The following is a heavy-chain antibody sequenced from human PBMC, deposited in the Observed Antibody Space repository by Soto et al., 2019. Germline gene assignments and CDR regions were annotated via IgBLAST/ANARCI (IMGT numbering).Heavy chain of an antibody. J-gene: IGHJ3*02. CDR2: IYWDDDK. D-gene: IGHD3-22*01. CDR1: GFSLSTSGVG. CDR3: AHTPPQNYYDSSGYYPDAFHI. V-gene: IGHV2-5*02. Sequence: QITLKESGPTLGKPTQTLTLTCTFSGFSLSTSGVGVGWIRQPPGKALEWLALIYWDDDKRYSPSLKSRLTITKDTSKNQVVLTMTNMDPVDTATYYCAHTPPQNYYDSSGYYPDAFHIWGQGTMVTVSS.